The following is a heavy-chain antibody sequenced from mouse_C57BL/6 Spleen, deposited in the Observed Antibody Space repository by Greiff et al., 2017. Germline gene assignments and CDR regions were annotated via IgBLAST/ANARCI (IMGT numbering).Heavy chain of an antibody. D-gene: IGHD1-1*01. CDR3: ASHDYGSRWGFAY. CDR2: ISSGSSTI. Sequence: EVKLVESGGGLVKPGGSLKLSCAASGFTFSDYGMHWVRQAPEKGLEWVAYISSGSSTIYYAATVKGRFTISRDNAKNTLFLQMTSLRSEDTAMYYCASHDYGSRWGFAYWGQGTLVTVSA. J-gene: IGHJ3*01. V-gene: IGHV5-17*01. CDR1: GFTFSDYG.